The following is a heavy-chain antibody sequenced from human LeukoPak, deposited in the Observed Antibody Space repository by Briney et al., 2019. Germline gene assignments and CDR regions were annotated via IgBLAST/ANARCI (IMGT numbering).Heavy chain of an antibody. J-gene: IGHJ4*02. V-gene: IGHV1-2*02. D-gene: IGHD6-6*01. CDR3: ARDQYSRVRYFDY. Sequence: GASVKVSCKASGYTFTGYYMHWVRQAPGQGLEWMGWINPNSGGTNYAQKLQGRVTMTTDTSTSTAYMELRSLRSDDTAVYYCARDQYSRVRYFDYWGQGTLVTVSS. CDR1: GYTFTGYY. CDR2: INPNSGGT.